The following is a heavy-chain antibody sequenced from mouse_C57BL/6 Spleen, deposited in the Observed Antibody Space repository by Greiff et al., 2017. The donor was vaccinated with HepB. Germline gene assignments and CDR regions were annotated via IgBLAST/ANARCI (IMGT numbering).Heavy chain of an antibody. CDR3: ASAYDERFAY. CDR1: GFSLTSYG. Sequence: VMLVESGPGLVAPSQSLSITCTVSGFSLTSYGVDWVRQSPGKGLEWLGVIWGVGSTNYNSALKSRLSISKDNSKSQVFLKMNSLQTDDTAMYYCASAYDERFAYWGQGTLVTVSA. V-gene: IGHV2-6*01. CDR2: IWGVGST. D-gene: IGHD2-14*01. J-gene: IGHJ3*01.